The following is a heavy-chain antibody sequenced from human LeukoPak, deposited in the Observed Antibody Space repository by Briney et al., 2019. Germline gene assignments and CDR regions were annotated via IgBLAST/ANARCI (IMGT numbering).Heavy chain of an antibody. J-gene: IGHJ4*02. CDR1: GFTFRSYS. Sequence: GGSLRLSCAASGFTFRSYSMSWVRQAPGKGLEWVSSISSSSSYIYYADSVKGRFTISRDNAKNSLYLQMNSLRAEDTAVYYCARVVAVAVPDYWGQGTLVTVSS. CDR3: ARVVAVAVPDY. D-gene: IGHD6-19*01. CDR2: ISSSSSYI. V-gene: IGHV3-21*01.